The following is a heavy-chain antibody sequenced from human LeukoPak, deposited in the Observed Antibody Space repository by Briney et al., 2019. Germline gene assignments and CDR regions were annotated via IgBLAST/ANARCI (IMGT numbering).Heavy chain of an antibody. V-gene: IGHV3-74*01. D-gene: IGHD6-19*01. J-gene: IGHJ4*02. CDR1: GFTFSSYW. Sequence: GGSLRLSCAASGFTFSSYWMHWVRQAPGKGLVWVSRINSDGSSTSYADSVKGRFTISRDNAKNTLYLQMNSLRAEDTAVYYCARDWSSLAVAGTWYYFDYWGQGTLVTVSS. CDR2: INSDGSST. CDR3: ARDWSSLAVAGTWYYFDY.